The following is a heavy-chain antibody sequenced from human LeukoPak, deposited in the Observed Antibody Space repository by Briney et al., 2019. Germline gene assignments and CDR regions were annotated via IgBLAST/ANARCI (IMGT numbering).Heavy chain of an antibody. J-gene: IGHJ4*02. V-gene: IGHV3-30*18. D-gene: IGHD3-10*01. CDR1: GFTFSSYG. CDR2: ISFDGSNK. CDR3: AKGRSGGSGSYYNREFDY. Sequence: PGGSRRLSCAASGFTFSSYGMHWVRQAPGKGLEWVAVISFDGSNKYYADSVKGRFTISRDNSKNTLYLQMSSLRAEDTAVYYCAKGRSGGSGSYYNREFDYWGQGTLVTVSS.